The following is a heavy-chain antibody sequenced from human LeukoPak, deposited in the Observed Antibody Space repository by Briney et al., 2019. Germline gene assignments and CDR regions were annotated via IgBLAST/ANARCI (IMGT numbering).Heavy chain of an antibody. CDR2: INPSGGTT. Sequence: ASVKVSCKVSGYTLTELSMHWVRQAPGKGLEWMGIINPSGGTTNYAQRFQGRVTMTRDTSTSTVYMELSSLRSEDTAVYYCARDYYDSSELHLKNHDAFDIWGQGTMVTVSS. J-gene: IGHJ3*02. CDR1: GYTLTELS. D-gene: IGHD3-22*01. V-gene: IGHV1-46*01. CDR3: ARDYYDSSELHLKNHDAFDI.